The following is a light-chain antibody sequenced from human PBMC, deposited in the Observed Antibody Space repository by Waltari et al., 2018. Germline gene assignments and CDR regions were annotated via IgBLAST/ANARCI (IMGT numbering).Light chain of an antibody. CDR1: KLGDKY. V-gene: IGLV3-1*01. CDR2: RDT. Sequence: SYELAQPPSVSVSPGQTASITCSGDKLGDKYVSWYRQKPGQSPVVVIYRDTERPSGSPERFSGSNSGNTATLTISGTHTMDEADYYCQAWDSSAAVFGGGTKLTVL. J-gene: IGLJ2*01. CDR3: QAWDSSAAV.